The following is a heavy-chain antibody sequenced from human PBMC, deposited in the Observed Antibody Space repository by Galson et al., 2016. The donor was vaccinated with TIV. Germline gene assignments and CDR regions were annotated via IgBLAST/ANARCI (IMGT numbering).Heavy chain of an antibody. Sequence: TVKVSCKASGGILRSYALSWVRQAPGQGLEWMGRIIAIFGTTNYAQNFQGRVTITTDESTTTVYMALSSLTSEDTAVYYCARVAGYNSGHVSSWGQGTLVTVSS. V-gene: IGHV1-69*05. D-gene: IGHD5-24*01. CDR3: ARVAGYNSGHVSS. CDR1: GGILRSYA. J-gene: IGHJ5*02. CDR2: IIAIFGTT.